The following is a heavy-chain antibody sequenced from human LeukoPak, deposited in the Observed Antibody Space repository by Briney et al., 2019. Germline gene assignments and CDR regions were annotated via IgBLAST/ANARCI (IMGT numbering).Heavy chain of an antibody. V-gene: IGHV3-30*18. CDR3: AKGTRLGELSY. CDR1: GFTFSSYG. Sequence: GGSLRLSCAASGFTFSSYGMHWVRQAPGKGLEWVAVISYDGSNKYYADSVKGRFTISRDNSKNTLYLQMNSLRAEDTAVYYCAKGTRLGELSYWGQGTLVTVSS. CDR2: ISYDGSNK. J-gene: IGHJ4*02. D-gene: IGHD3-16*02.